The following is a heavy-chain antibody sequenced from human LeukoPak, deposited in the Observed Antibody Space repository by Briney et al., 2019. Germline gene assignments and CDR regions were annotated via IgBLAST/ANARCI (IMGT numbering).Heavy chain of an antibody. J-gene: IGHJ4*02. CDR2: ISYDGNNK. V-gene: IGHV3-30*18. Sequence: PGGSLRLSCAASGFTFSNYGMHWVRQAPGKGLEWVAVISYDGNNKYYADSVKGRFTISRDNSKNTLYLQMNSLRAEDTAVYYCAKDWGYGEAGIDFWGQGTLVTVSS. CDR1: GFTFSNYG. D-gene: IGHD6-13*01. CDR3: AKDWGYGEAGIDF.